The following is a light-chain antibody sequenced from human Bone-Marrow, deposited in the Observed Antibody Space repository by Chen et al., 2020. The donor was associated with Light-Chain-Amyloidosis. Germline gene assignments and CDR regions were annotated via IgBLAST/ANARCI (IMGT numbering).Light chain of an antibody. J-gene: IGLJ3*02. CDR1: NIGSTS. V-gene: IGLV3-21*02. Sequence: SYVLTQPSSVSVAPGQTATIACGGNNIGSTSVHWYQQTPGQAPLLVVYDDSDRPSGIPERLSGSNSGNTATLTISRVEAGDEADYYCQVLGRSSDRPVFGGGTKLTVL. CDR3: QVLGRSSDRPV. CDR2: DDS.